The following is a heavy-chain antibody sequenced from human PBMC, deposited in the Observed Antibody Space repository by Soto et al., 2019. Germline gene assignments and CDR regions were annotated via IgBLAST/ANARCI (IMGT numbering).Heavy chain of an antibody. CDR3: GASNYDFWSGYGSFGF. CDR1: GFTFTSSA. CDR2: IVVGSGNT. J-gene: IGHJ4*02. Sequence: ASVKVSCKASGFTFTSSAVQWVRQARGQRLEWIGRIVVGSGNTNYAQKFQERVTITRDMSTSTAYMELSSLRSEDTAVYYCGASNYDFWSGYGSFGFWGQGTLVTVSS. V-gene: IGHV1-58*01. D-gene: IGHD3-3*01.